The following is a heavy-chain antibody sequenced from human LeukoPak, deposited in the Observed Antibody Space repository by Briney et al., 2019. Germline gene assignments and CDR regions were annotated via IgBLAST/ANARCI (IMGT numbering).Heavy chain of an antibody. D-gene: IGHD5-12*01. J-gene: IGHJ5*02. Sequence: ASVKVSCKASGYTFTSYGISWVRQAPGQGLEWMGWINSNSGGTNSAQKFQGRVTMTRDTSISTAYMELSRLTSDDTAVYYCASANIVATNWFDPWGQGTLVTVSS. CDR2: INSNSGGT. CDR1: GYTFTSYG. CDR3: ASANIVATNWFDP. V-gene: IGHV1-2*02.